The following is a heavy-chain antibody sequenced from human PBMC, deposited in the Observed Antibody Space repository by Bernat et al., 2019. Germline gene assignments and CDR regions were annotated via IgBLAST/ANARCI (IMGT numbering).Heavy chain of an antibody. J-gene: IGHJ4*02. D-gene: IGHD6-13*01. V-gene: IGHV3-33*01. CDR1: GFTFSSYG. CDR3: ARVRYSNHPFDY. CDR2: IWYDGSNK. Sequence: QVQLVESGGGVVQPGRSLRLSCAASGFTFSSYGMHWVRQAPGTGLVWVAVIWYDGSNKYYADSVMGRFTISRDNSKNTLYLQMNSLRAEDTAVYYCARVRYSNHPFDYWGQGTLVTVSS.